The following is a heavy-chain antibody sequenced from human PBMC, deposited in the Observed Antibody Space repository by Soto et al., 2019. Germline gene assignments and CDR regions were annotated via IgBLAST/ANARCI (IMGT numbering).Heavy chain of an antibody. CDR1: CGSFSGYY. CDR3: ARELITMVRGVTLNYYYYYGMDV. CDR2: INHSGST. Sequence: PSETLSLTCAVYCGSFSGYYWSWIRQPPGKGLEWIGEINHSGSTNYNPSLKSRVTISVDTSKNQFSLKLSSVTAADTAVYYCARELITMVRGVTLNYYYYYGMDVWGQGTTVTVS. J-gene: IGHJ6*02. V-gene: IGHV4-34*01. D-gene: IGHD3-10*01.